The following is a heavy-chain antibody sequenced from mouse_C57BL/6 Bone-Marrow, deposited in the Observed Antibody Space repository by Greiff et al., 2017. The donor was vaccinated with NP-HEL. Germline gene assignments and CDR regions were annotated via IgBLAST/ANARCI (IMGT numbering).Heavy chain of an antibody. J-gene: IGHJ3*01. Sequence: VQLKESGPGMVKPSQSLSLTCTVTGYSITSGYDWHWIRHFPGNKLEWMGYISYSGSTNYNPSLKSRISITHDTSKNHFFLKLNSVTTEDTATYYCARDDYGSSYLAWFAYWGQGTLVTVSA. D-gene: IGHD1-1*01. V-gene: IGHV3-1*01. CDR1: GYSITSGYD. CDR2: ISYSGST. CDR3: ARDDYGSSYLAWFAY.